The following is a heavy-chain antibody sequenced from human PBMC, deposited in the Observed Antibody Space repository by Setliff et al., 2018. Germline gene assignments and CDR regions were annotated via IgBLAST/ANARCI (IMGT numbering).Heavy chain of an antibody. D-gene: IGHD1-1*01. CDR2: VFXXXXNX. V-gene: IGHV1-46*03. CDR3: AREKPHTYNFDY. CDR1: GYTFTSYH. Sequence: ASVKVSCKASGYTFTSYHMHWVRQAPGQGLEGMGIVFXXXXNXIYAXXFQGRVTMTRDTSTSTVYMELSSLRSEDTAVYYCAREKPHTYNFDYWGQGTPVTVSS. J-gene: IGHJ4*02.